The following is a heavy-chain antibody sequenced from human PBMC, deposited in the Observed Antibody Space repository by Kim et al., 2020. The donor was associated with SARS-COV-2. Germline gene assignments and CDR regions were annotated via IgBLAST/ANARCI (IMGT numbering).Heavy chain of an antibody. Sequence: GGSLRLSCAASGFTFSDYYMSWIRQAPGKGLEWVSYISSSGSTIYYADSVKGRFTISRDNAKNLLYLRMNSLRAEDTAVYYCARERTRITGFGVVHRYGMNVWGQGTTVTVSS. J-gene: IGHJ6*02. CDR2: ISSSGSTI. CDR1: GFTFSDYY. V-gene: IGHV3-11*01. D-gene: IGHD3-3*01. CDR3: ARERTRITGFGVVHRYGMNV.